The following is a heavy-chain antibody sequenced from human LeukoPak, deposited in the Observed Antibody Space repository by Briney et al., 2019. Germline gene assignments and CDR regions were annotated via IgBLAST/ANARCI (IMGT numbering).Heavy chain of an antibody. CDR1: DGSISSSSYY. J-gene: IGHJ4*02. CDR3: ARGRIAAAGGPWGY. V-gene: IGHV4-39*07. CDR2: IYYSGST. D-gene: IGHD6-13*01. Sequence: KPSETLSLTCTVSDGSISSSSYYWGWIRQPPGKGLEWIGSIYYSGSTFYNPSLKSRVTILVDTSKNQFSLKLSSVTAADTAVYYCARGRIAAAGGPWGYWGQGTLVTVSS.